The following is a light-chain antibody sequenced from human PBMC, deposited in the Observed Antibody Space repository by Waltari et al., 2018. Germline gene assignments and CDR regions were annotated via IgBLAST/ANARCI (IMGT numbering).Light chain of an antibody. CDR1: SGHIGGYNL. V-gene: IGLV2-23*01. CDR2: EGN. J-gene: IGLJ1*01. Sequence: QSALTQPASVSGSPGQSLTISCTGTSGHIGGYNLVSWYQQHPGKAPKLMIYEGNKRPSGVSNRFSGSKSGNTASLTISGLQAEDEADYYCSSYADSNICVFGSGTKVTVL. CDR3: SSYADSNICV.